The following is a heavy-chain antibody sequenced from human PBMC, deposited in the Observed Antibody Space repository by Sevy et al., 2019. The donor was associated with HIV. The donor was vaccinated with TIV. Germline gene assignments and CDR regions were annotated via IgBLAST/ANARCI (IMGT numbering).Heavy chain of an antibody. CDR2: ISTSGTYK. J-gene: IGHJ4*02. Sequence: GGSLRLSCAVSGFTFSSYSMNWVRQAPGKGLEWVSFISTSGTYKYYADSVKGRFTISRDNARNLLYLQMNSLRAEDTALYYCVRAIAADGSFWGQGTLVTVSS. CDR1: GFTFSSYS. D-gene: IGHD6-13*01. V-gene: IGHV3-21*01. CDR3: VRAIAADGSF.